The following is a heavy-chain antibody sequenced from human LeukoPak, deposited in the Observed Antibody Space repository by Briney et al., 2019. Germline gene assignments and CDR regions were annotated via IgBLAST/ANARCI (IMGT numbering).Heavy chain of an antibody. J-gene: IGHJ3*02. CDR3: ARAGYYDSSGYYYRHDAFDI. Sequence: SETLSLTCTVSGGSISSGGYYWSWIRQHPGKGLEWIGYIYYSGSTYYNPSLKSRVTISVDTSKNQFSLKLSSVTAADTAVYYCARAGYYDSSGYYYRHDAFDIWGQGTMVTVSS. V-gene: IGHV4-31*03. CDR2: IYYSGST. D-gene: IGHD3-22*01. CDR1: GGSISSGGYY.